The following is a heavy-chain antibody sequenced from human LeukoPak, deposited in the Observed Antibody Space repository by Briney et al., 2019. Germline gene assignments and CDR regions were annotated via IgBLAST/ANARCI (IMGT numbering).Heavy chain of an antibody. CDR2: IKTDGSQI. Sequence: GGSLRLSCVASGFTFSSYWMTWVRQAPGKGLEWVANIKTDGSQIYYVDSVKGRFTISRDNAKNSLYLQMNSLRAEDTAVYYCAREMGGYPFDYWGQGTLVTVSS. CDR3: AREMGGYPFDY. J-gene: IGHJ4*02. D-gene: IGHD5-12*01. CDR1: GFTFSSYW. V-gene: IGHV3-7*01.